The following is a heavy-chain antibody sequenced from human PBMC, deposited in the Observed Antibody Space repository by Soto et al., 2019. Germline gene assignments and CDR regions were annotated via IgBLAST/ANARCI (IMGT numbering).Heavy chain of an antibody. D-gene: IGHD5-12*01. CDR3: AKSPWVATIVPSNF. CDR1: GFTFSDYG. V-gene: IGHV3-30*18. Sequence: QVQLVESGGGVVQPGSSLRLSCAASGFTFSDYGMHWVRQAPGKGLEWVAAISDDGSNKFYADSMKGRFTISRDNSKNTLYLQVNSLTTEDTAVYYCAKSPWVATIVPSNFWGQGTLVTVSS. CDR2: ISDDGSNK. J-gene: IGHJ4*02.